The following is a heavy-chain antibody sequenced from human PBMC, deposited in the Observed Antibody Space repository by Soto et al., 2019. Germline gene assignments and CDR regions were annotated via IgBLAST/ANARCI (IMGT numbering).Heavy chain of an antibody. Sequence: QVQLVQSGAEVQKPGASVKVSCRASGYTFTAYYLHWMRQAPGPGLEWMGWINPNTGDTSYAQKFRGRVTMTRDTSINTVYMDLSRLTSDDTAVYYCARGPGSGAFDYWGQGALVTVSS. J-gene: IGHJ4*02. CDR3: ARGPGSGAFDY. CDR1: GYTFTAYY. V-gene: IGHV1-2*02. D-gene: IGHD3-10*01. CDR2: INPNTGDT.